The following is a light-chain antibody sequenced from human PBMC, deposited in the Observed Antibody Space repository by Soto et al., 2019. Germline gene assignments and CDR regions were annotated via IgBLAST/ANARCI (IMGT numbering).Light chain of an antibody. J-gene: IGLJ3*02. V-gene: IGLV1-44*01. CDR3: QPYDSGLSAWV. CDR1: SSKIGSNT. CDR2: GNR. Sequence: SVLTPPASASRTPGQRVTVSCSGSSSKIGSNTVNWSQQFPGTAPKLLIYGNRNRPSGVPDRFSGAKSGTSASLAITPLQAEDEADYHCQPYDSGLSAWVFGGGTKVTVL.